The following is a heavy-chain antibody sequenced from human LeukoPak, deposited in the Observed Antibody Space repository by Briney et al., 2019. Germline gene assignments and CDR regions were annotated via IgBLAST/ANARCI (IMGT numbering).Heavy chain of an antibody. V-gene: IGHV3-30*04. D-gene: IGHD5-18*01. J-gene: IGHJ3*02. Sequence: GGSLRPSCAASGFTFSSYAMHWVRQAPGKGLEWVAVISYDGSNKYYADSVKGRFTISRDNSKNTLYLQMNSLRAEDTAVYYCARSWGGIQLWLGAFDIWGQGTMVTVSS. CDR2: ISYDGSNK. CDR3: ARSWGGIQLWLGAFDI. CDR1: GFTFSSYA.